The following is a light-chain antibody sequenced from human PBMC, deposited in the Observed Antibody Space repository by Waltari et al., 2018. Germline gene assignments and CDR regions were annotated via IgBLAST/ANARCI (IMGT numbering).Light chain of an antibody. CDR1: SRDVGGYNY. CDR2: DVT. Sequence: QSALTQPASVSGSPGQSITISCTGTSRDVGGYNYVSWHQQHPGKAPTLMIYDVTKRPSGVSNRFSGSKSGNTASLTISGLQAEDEADYYCSSYSFSSTLLFGGGTKLTVL. J-gene: IGLJ2*01. CDR3: SSYSFSSTLL. V-gene: IGLV2-14*03.